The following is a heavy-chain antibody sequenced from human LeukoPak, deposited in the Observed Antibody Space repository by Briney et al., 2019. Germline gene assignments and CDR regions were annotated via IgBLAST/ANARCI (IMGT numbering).Heavy chain of an antibody. Sequence: GASVKVSCKASGYTFTGYYMHWVRQAPGQGLEWMGWINPNSGDTNYAQKFQGRVTMTRDTSISTAYMELSRLRSDDTAVYYCARLSSSWNDYFDYWGQGTLVTVSS. V-gene: IGHV1-2*02. D-gene: IGHD6-13*01. CDR3: ARLSSSWNDYFDY. CDR1: GYTFTGYY. J-gene: IGHJ4*02. CDR2: INPNSGDT.